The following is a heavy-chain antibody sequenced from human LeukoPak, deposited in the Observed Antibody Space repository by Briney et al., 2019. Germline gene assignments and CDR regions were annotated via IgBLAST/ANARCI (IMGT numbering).Heavy chain of an antibody. CDR3: ASNRPESIAARMFDY. J-gene: IGHJ4*02. V-gene: IGHV3-30-3*01. CDR2: ISYDGSNK. D-gene: IGHD6-6*01. CDR1: GFTFSSYA. Sequence: GGSLRLSCAASGFTFSSYAMHWVRQAPGKGLEWVAVISYDGSNKYYADSEKGRFTISRDNSKNTLYLQMNSLRAEDTAVYYCASNRPESIAARMFDYWGQGTLVTVSS.